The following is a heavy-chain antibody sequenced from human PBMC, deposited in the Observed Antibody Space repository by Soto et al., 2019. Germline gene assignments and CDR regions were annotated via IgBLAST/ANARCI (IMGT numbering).Heavy chain of an antibody. Sequence: GGPVKVSCKASGGTFSSYGMSWVRQAPGQGLEWMGGIIPIFGTANYAQKFQGRVTITADESTSTAYMELSSLRSEDTAVYYCARDSTVTTLFYWGQGTLVTVSS. V-gene: IGHV1-69*13. J-gene: IGHJ4*02. CDR2: IIPIFGTA. CDR1: GGTFSSYG. D-gene: IGHD4-17*01. CDR3: ARDSTVTTLFY.